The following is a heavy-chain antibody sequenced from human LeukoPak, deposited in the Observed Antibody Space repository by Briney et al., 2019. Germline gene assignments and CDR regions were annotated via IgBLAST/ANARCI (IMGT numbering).Heavy chain of an antibody. CDR2: IYYSGST. D-gene: IGHD3-22*01. V-gene: IGHV4-31*03. CDR1: GGSISSGGYY. Sequence: PSQTLSLTCTVSGGSISSGGYYWSWIRQHPGKGLEWIGYIYYSGSTYYNPSLKSRVTISVDTSKNQFSLKLSSVTAADTAVYYCARGYYDSSGYNTIPFDYWGQGTLVTVSP. J-gene: IGHJ4*02. CDR3: ARGYYDSSGYNTIPFDY.